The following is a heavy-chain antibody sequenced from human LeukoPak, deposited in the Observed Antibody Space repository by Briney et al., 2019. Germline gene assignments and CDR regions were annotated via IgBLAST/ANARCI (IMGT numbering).Heavy chain of an antibody. V-gene: IGHV5-51*01. CDR3: ARTAEASSGYSY. J-gene: IGHJ4*02. D-gene: IGHD3-22*01. Sequence: GESLKISCKISGYSFPSYWIAWVRQMPGKGLEWMGIIYPGDSDTTYSPSFQGQVTISADKSINTAYLQWSSLKASDTAMYYCARTAEASSGYSYWGQGTLVTVSS. CDR2: IYPGDSDT. CDR1: GYSFPSYW.